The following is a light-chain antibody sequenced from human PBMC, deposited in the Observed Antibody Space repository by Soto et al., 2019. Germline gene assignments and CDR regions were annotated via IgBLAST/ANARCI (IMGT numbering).Light chain of an antibody. CDR2: EVS. V-gene: IGLV2-8*01. CDR1: SSDVGGYNY. CDR3: ISYAGSNNLGV. Sequence: QSVLTQPPSASGSPGQSVTISCTGTSSDVGGYNYVSWYQQHPGKAPKLMIYEVSKRPSGVPDRFSGSKSGYTASLTVSGLQAEDEADYYCISYAGSNNLGVFGGGTQLTVL. J-gene: IGLJ3*02.